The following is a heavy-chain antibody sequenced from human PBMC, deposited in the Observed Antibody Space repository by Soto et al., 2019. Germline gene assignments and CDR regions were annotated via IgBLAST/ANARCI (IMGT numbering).Heavy chain of an antibody. J-gene: IGHJ6*03. CDR3: ARGRDFWSGYYIFYYYYMDV. CDR2: MNPNSGNT. D-gene: IGHD3-3*01. Sequence: QVPLVQSGAEVKKPGASVKVSCKASGYTFTSYDINWVRQATGQGLEWMGWMNPNSGNTGYAQKFQGRVTMTRNTSISTAYMELSSLRSEDTAVYYCARGRDFWSGYYIFYYYYMDVWGKGTTVTVSS. V-gene: IGHV1-8*01. CDR1: GYTFTSYD.